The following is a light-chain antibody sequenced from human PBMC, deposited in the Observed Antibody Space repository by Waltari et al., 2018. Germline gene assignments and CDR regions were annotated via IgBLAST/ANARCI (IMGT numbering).Light chain of an antibody. CDR3: CSYAGGSPRWV. CDR1: RRDVGCHNF. Sequence: QSALTQPASVSGSPGQSITISCTESRRDVGCHNFVSWYQQHPGKAPKVMIYEDNKRPAGLSNRFSGSKSGNTASLTISGLQADDEADYYCCSYAGGSPRWVFGGGTKLTVL. V-gene: IGLV2-23*01. CDR2: EDN. J-gene: IGLJ3*02.